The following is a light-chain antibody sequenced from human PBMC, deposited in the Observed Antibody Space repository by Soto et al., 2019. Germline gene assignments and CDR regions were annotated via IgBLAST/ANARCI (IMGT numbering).Light chain of an antibody. CDR2: DVT. V-gene: IGLV2-11*01. CDR1: SSDVGGYNY. Sequence: QSALTQPRSVSGSPGQSVAISCTGTSSDVGGYNYVSWYQQHPGKAPKLMIYDVTKRPSGVPDRFSGSKSGNTASLTISGLQAEDEADYYCCSYAGNYFYVFGTGT. CDR3: CSYAGNYFYV. J-gene: IGLJ1*01.